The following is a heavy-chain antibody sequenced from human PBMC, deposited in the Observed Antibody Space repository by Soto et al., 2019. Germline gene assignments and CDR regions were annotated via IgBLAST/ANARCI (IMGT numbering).Heavy chain of an antibody. CDR2: ISNDGSNK. CDR3: GKDTLDCSGGDCPLYYYYGMDV. Sequence: QVQLVESGGGVVQPGTSLRLSCAASGFTFRSYGMHWVRQAPGKGLEWLAVISNDGSNKYLADSVKGRLALSRDNCRNTLYLQINSLRVEDTAVYYCGKDTLDCSGGDCPLYYYYGMDVWGQGTTVTVSS. V-gene: IGHV3-30*18. CDR1: GFTFRSYG. J-gene: IGHJ6*02. D-gene: IGHD2-15*01.